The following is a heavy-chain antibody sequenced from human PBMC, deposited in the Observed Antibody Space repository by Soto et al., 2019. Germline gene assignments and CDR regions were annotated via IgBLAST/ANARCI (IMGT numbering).Heavy chain of an antibody. CDR1: GGSISSGGYY. Sequence: SETLSLTCTVSGGSISSGGYYWSWIRQHPGKGLEWIGYIYYSGSTYYNPSLKSRVTISVDTSKNQFSLKLSSVTAADTAVYYCARASYSYGGNFDPWGQGTLVTVSS. CDR3: ARASYSYGGNFDP. CDR2: IYYSGST. V-gene: IGHV4-31*03. J-gene: IGHJ5*02. D-gene: IGHD5-18*01.